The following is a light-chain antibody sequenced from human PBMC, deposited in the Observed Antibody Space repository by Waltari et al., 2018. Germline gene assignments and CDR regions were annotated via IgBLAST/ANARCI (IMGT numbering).Light chain of an antibody. J-gene: IGKJ1*01. Sequence: DIFLTQSPGTLSLSPGEGATLSCRASQSISRFLAWYQQKPGQAPRLLTYDASTSATGIPDRFSGSGSGTDFSLTISRLEPEDFAVYYCQKYGTLPATFGQGTKVEIK. CDR1: QSISRF. CDR3: QKYGTLPAT. V-gene: IGKV3-20*01. CDR2: DAS.